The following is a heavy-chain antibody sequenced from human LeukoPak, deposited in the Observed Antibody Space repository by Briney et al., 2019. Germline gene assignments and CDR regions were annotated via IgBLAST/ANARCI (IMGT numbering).Heavy chain of an antibody. V-gene: IGHV4-34*01. CDR1: GGSFSGYY. CDR2: INHSGST. D-gene: IGHD3-3*01. Sequence: PSETLSLTCAVYGGSFSGYYWSWIRQPPGKGLEWIGEINHSGSTNYNPSLKSRVTISVDTSKNQFSLKLSSVTAADTAVYYCARGGTYYDLWSGYYGYYFDYWGQGTLVTVSS. J-gene: IGHJ4*02. CDR3: ARGGTYYDLWSGYYGYYFDY.